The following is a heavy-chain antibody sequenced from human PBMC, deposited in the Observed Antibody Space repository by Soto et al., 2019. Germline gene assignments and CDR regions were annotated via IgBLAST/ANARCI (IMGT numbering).Heavy chain of an antibody. CDR1: GDSVSSYSAG. Sequence: QVQLQQSGPGLVKPSQTLSLTCVISGDSVSSYSAGWSWIRQSPSRGLEWLGRTYYRSKWHLDYAVSVDSRITITPDTSKNQFALPLNSVTPEATAVYYCARGGLVLGGRLSWFDPWGQGILVTVSS. CDR3: ARGGLVLGGRLSWFDP. J-gene: IGHJ5*02. V-gene: IGHV6-1*01. CDR2: TYYRSKWHL. D-gene: IGHD3-16*01.